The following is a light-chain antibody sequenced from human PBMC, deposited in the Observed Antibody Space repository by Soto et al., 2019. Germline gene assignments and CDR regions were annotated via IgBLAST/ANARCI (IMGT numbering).Light chain of an antibody. V-gene: IGKV1-5*03. CDR3: QQYNSYSPWT. Sequence: DIQMTQPPSTLSTSVGDRVTIPCRASQSISSWLAWYQQKPGKAPKLLIYKASSLESGVPSRFSGSGSGTEFTLTISSLQPDDFAAYYCQQYNSYSPWTFGQGTKVDI. CDR2: KAS. CDR1: QSISSW. J-gene: IGKJ1*01.